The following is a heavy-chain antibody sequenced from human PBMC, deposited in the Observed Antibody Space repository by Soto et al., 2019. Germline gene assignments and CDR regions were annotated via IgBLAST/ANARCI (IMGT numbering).Heavy chain of an antibody. D-gene: IGHD5-12*01. V-gene: IGHV3-30*18. Sequence: PGWSLRLSCAASGFTFSSYGTHWVRQAPGKGLEWVAAISHDGNNKYYADPVKGRCTISRDNFKNTLYLEMNSLRAEDTAVYFCAKDHYSGYDLYYQNYGMDVWGQGTKVT. CDR2: ISHDGNNK. J-gene: IGHJ6*02. CDR3: AKDHYSGYDLYYQNYGMDV. CDR1: GFTFSSYG.